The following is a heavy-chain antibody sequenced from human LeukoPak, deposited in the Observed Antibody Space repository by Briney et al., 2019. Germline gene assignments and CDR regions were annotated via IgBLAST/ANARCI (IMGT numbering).Heavy chain of an antibody. V-gene: IGHV4-34*01. CDR3: ARGVAHDILTGYLYWFDP. CDR1: SWPCRVYY. CDR2: IIHRGST. J-gene: IGHJ5*02. D-gene: IGHD3-9*01. Sequence: TSETLSLTCTVYSWPCRVYYWSGLRQPPGKRLEWLGEIIHRGSTNYNRSLKSRVTISVDRSKPQFSLKVSSVTAADTAVYYCARGVAHDILTGYLYWFDPWGQGTLVTVSS.